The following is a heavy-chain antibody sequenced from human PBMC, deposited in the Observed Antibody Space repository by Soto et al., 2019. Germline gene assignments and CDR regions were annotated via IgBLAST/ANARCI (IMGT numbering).Heavy chain of an antibody. D-gene: IGHD6-6*01. CDR1: GGSISSGDYY. Sequence: QVQLQESGPGLVKPSQTLSLTCTVSGGSISSGDYYWTWIRQHPGKGLEWIGFISYSGSTYYNPSLKSRVSMSLDTSKNQFSLKLSSVTAADTAVYYCARDSSSSFYFDYWGQGSLVTVSS. CDR3: ARDSSSSFYFDY. J-gene: IGHJ4*02. CDR2: ISYSGST. V-gene: IGHV4-31*03.